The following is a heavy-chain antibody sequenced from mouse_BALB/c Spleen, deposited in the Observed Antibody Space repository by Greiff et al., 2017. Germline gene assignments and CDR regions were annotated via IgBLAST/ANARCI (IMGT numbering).Heavy chain of an antibody. D-gene: IGHD1-1*01. CDR2: ISYDGSN. V-gene: IGHV3-6*02. CDR1: GYSITSGYY. Sequence: EVKLQESGPGLVKPSQSLSLTCSVTGYSITSGYYWNWIRQFPGNKLEWMGYISYDGSNNYNPSLKNRISITRDTSKNQFFLKLNSVTTEDTATYYCARESSDAMDYWGQGTSVTVSS. J-gene: IGHJ4*01. CDR3: ARESSDAMDY.